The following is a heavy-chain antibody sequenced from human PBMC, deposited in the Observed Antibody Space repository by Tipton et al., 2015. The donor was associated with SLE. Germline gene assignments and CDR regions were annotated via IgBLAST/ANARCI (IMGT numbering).Heavy chain of an antibody. CDR1: GGSISRIGYY. Sequence: TLSLTCTVSGGSISRIGYYWSWIRRHPGKGLEWIGYIYHTGSTYYNPSLESRLTISIDTSKNQFSLRLTSMTPADTALYYCARAPRTTSSHFDYWGQGTLVTVSS. J-gene: IGHJ4*02. V-gene: IGHV4-31*03. CDR2: IYHTGST. CDR3: ARAPRTTSSHFDY. D-gene: IGHD1-14*01.